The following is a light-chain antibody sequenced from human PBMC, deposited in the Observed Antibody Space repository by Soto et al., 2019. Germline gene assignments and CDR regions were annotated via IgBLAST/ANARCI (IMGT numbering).Light chain of an antibody. CDR1: SSDVGGYNY. Sequence: QSVLTQPASGSGSPGQSITIFCTGTSSDVGGYNYVSWYQQHPGKAPRFVIYDVTNRPSGVSNRFSGSKSGNTASLTISGLQAEDEADYYCSSYTTSNTRQVVFGTGTKVTVL. J-gene: IGLJ1*01. CDR2: DVT. CDR3: SSYTTSNTRQVV. V-gene: IGLV2-14*01.